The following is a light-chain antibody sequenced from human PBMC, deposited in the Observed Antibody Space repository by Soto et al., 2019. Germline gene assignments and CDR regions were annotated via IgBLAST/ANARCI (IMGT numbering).Light chain of an antibody. CDR2: EVS. V-gene: IGLV2-14*01. CDR3: SSYTTSSTLLYV. J-gene: IGLJ1*01. Sequence: QSALNQPASVSGSPGQSITISCTGTSSDVGGYNSVSWYQQHPGKAPKLMIYEVSNRPSGVSNRFSGSKSGNTASLTISGLQSEHEADYYCSSYTTSSTLLYVFGTGTQVTVL. CDR1: SSDVGGYNS.